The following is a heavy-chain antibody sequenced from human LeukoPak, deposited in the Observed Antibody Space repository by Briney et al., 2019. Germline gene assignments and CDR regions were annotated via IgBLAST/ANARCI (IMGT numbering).Heavy chain of an antibody. CDR2: INHSGST. CDR3: ARGGYDYVWGSYRYRGAFDI. CDR1: GGSISSYY. J-gene: IGHJ3*02. D-gene: IGHD3-16*02. V-gene: IGHV4-34*01. Sequence: SETLSLTCTVSGGSISSYYWSWIRQPPGKGPEWIGEINHSGSTNYNPSLKSRVTISVDTSKNQFSLKLSSVTAADTAVYYCARGGYDYVWGSYRYRGAFDIWGQGTMVTVSS.